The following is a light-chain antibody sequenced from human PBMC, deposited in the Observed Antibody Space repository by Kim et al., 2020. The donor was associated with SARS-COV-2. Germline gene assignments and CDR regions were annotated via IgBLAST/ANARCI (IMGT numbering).Light chain of an antibody. CDR1: QDINDY. V-gene: IGKV1-33*01. J-gene: IGKJ4*01. CDR2: DVS. CDR3: QQYNNIPLT. Sequence: DVHMTQSPSSLSASVGDRVTITCQASQDINDYLNWYQQKPGTAPKVLIYDVSNLETGVPSRFSGSGFGTHFTLTITNLQPEDFATYYCQQYNNIPLTFGGGTKVDIK.